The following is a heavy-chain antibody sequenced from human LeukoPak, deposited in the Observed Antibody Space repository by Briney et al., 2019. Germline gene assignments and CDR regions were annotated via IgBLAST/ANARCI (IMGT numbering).Heavy chain of an antibody. CDR1: EFTFSDYY. D-gene: IGHD3-3*01. CDR3: AREQNYDFWSGEAYYYYYYYMDV. V-gene: IGHV3-11*04. Sequence: GGSLRLSCAASEFTFSDYYMSWIRQAPGKGLEWVSYISTSGSTIYYADSVKGRFTISRDNAKNSLYLQMNSLRAEDTAVYYCAREQNYDFWSGEAYYYYYYYMDVWGKGTTVTASS. CDR2: ISTSGSTI. J-gene: IGHJ6*03.